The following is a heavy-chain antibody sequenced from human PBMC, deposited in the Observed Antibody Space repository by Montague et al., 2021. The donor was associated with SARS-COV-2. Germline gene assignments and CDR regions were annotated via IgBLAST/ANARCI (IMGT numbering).Heavy chain of an antibody. CDR2: ISSSVSTI. D-gene: IGHD3-3*01. CDR3: AREPRETGSDWYYDFWSGYSLPRGYYYYCMDV. J-gene: IGHJ6*02. V-gene: IGHV3-48*03. CDR1: GFTFSSYE. Sequence: SLRLSCAASGFTFSSYEMNWVRQAPGKGLEWVSYISSSVSTIYYADSVKGRFTISRDNAKNSLYLQMNSLRAEDTAVYYCAREPRETGSDWYYDFWSGYSLPRGYYYYCMDVWGQGTTVTVSS.